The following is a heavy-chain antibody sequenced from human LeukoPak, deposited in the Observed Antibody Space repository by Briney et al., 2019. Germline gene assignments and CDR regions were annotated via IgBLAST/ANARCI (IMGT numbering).Heavy chain of an antibody. CDR3: ARDSSGYYGPNDAFDI. D-gene: IGHD3-22*01. CDR1: GYTFNSYG. J-gene: IGHJ3*02. Sequence: ASVKVSCKASGYTFNSYGISWVRQVPGQGLEWMGWISAYNGNTNYAQKLQGRVTMTTDTSTSIAYMELRSLRSDDTAVYYCARDSSGYYGPNDAFDIWGQGTMVTVSS. CDR2: ISAYNGNT. V-gene: IGHV1-18*01.